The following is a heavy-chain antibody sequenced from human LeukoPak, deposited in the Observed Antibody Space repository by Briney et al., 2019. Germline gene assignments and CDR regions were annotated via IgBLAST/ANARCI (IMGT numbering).Heavy chain of an antibody. CDR2: ISGSGGST. J-gene: IGHJ4*02. D-gene: IGHD6-19*01. V-gene: IGHV3-23*01. CDR1: GFTFSSYA. Sequence: GGSLRLSCAASGFTFSSYAMSWVRQAPGKGLEWVSAISGSGGSTYYADSVKGRFTISRDNSKNTLYLQMNSLRAEDTAVYYCAKVGASGWYIGPYYFDYWGQGTLVTVSS. CDR3: AKVGASGWYIGPYYFDY.